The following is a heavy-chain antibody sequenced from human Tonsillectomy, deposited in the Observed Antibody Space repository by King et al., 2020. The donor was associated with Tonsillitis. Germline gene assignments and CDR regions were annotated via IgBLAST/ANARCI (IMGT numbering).Heavy chain of an antibody. D-gene: IGHD3-10*01. CDR3: AEEPIGAIGYYYSGMDV. V-gene: IGHV3-30*18. Sequence: VQLVESGGGVVQPGRSLRLSCAASGFTFSSYGMHWVRQAPGKGLEWVAVISYDGSNKYYADSVKGRFTISRDNSKNTLYLQMNSLRAEATPVYYCAEEPIGAIGYYYSGMDVWGQGTTVTVSS. CDR2: ISYDGSNK. J-gene: IGHJ6*02. CDR1: GFTFSSYG.